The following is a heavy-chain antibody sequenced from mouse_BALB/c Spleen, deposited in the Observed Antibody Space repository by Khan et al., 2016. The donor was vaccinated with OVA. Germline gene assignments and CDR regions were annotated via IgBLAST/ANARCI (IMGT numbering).Heavy chain of an antibody. CDR2: ISYSGST. CDR1: GYSITSGYG. J-gene: IGHJ2*01. Sequence: EVQLQESGPGLVKPSQSLSLTCTVTGYSITSGYGWNWIRQFPGNKLEWMGYISYSGSTNYNPSLKSRISITRDPSTNQLFLQLNSVTTEDAATYYCARTARIKYWGQGTTLTVSS. V-gene: IGHV3-1*02. D-gene: IGHD1-2*01. CDR3: ARTARIKY.